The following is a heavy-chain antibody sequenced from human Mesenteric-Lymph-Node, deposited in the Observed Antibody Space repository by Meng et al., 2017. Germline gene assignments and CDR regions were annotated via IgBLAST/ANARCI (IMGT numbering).Heavy chain of an antibody. V-gene: IGHV4-34*01. Sequence: QVQPQQWGAGLLKPSETLSLTCAVYGGSFSGYYWSWIRQPPGKGLEGIGEIYHSGRTNYNPSVKSRVSMSVDKSQNHFSLRLSSVTAADTAVYYCTTLYGDSISWGQGTLVTVSS. J-gene: IGHJ4*02. D-gene: IGHD4-17*01. CDR1: GGSFSGYY. CDR3: TTLYGDSIS. CDR2: IYHSGRT.